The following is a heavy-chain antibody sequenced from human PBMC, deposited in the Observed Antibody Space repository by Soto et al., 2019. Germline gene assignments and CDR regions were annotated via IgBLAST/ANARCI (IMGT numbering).Heavy chain of an antibody. CDR2: IYYSGST. D-gene: IGHD6-13*01. CDR1: GGSISSSSYY. CDR3: ARHQSHSSSYVGP. J-gene: IGHJ5*02. V-gene: IGHV4-39*01. Sequence: SETLSLTCTVSGGSISSSSYYWGWIRQPPGKGLEWIGSIYYSGSTYYNPSLKSRVTISVDTSKNQFSLKLSSVTAADTAVYYCARHQSHSSSYVGPWGQGTLVTVSS.